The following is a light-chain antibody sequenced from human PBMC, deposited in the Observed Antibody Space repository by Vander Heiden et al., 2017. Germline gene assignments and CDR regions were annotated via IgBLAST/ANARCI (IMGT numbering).Light chain of an antibody. CDR2: GAS. Sequence: DIQMTQSPSSVSASVGDRVTITCRASHGISTYLVWYQQNPGKAPKLLIYGASSLLSGVPSRFSGSGSGTDFTLTISSLQPEDFATYYCQQANSLPLTFGGGTTVEI. V-gene: IGKV1D-12*01. CDR3: QQANSLPLT. J-gene: IGKJ4*01. CDR1: HGISTY.